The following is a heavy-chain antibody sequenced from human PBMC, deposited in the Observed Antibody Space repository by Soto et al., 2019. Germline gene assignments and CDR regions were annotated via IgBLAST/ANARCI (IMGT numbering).Heavy chain of an antibody. D-gene: IGHD3-3*01. CDR2: INHKSGGT. Sequence: QVQLVQSGAEVKKPGASVKVSCKASGYPFTGYYLHWVRQAPGQGLEWMGWINHKSGGTNYAQNFQGGVTMTRDTSSSTVYMELSRLRSDDTAVYYCARDADFSDYYYAMDVWGQGTTVTVSS. CDR3: ARDADFSDYYYAMDV. V-gene: IGHV1-2*02. CDR1: GYPFTGYY. J-gene: IGHJ6*02.